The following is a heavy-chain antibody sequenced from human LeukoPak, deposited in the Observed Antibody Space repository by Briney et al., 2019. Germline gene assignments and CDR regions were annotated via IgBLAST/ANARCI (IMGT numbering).Heavy chain of an antibody. V-gene: IGHV1-2*02. J-gene: IGHJ4*02. D-gene: IGHD6-19*01. Sequence: ASVKVSCKASGGTFSSYAISWVRQAPGQGLEWMGWINPNSGGTNYAQKFQGRDTMTRDTSISTAYMELSRLRSDDTAVYYCARGGHSSGWYYFDYWGQGTLVTVSS. CDR2: INPNSGGT. CDR1: GGTFSSYA. CDR3: ARGGHSSGWYYFDY.